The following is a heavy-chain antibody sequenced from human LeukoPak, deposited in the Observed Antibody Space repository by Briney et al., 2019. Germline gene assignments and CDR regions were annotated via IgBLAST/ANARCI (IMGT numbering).Heavy chain of an antibody. V-gene: IGHV3-21*01. D-gene: IGHD5-12*01. CDR1: GFTFSSYS. CDR3: ARDGRGSGYDFGPLDY. Sequence: GGSLRVSCAASGFTFSSYSMNWVRQAPGKGLEWVSSITSSSSYIYYADSVKGRFTISRDNAKNSLYLQMNSLRAEDTAVYYCARDGRGSGYDFGPLDYWGQGALVTVSS. CDR2: ITSSSSYI. J-gene: IGHJ4*02.